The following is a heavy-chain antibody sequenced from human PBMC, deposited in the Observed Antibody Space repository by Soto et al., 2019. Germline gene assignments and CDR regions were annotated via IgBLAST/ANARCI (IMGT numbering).Heavy chain of an antibody. Sequence: GGSLRLSCTASGFTFGDYAMSWFRQAPGKGLEWVGFVRSKAYGGTTEYAASVKGRFTISRDDSKSIAYLQMNSLKTEDTAVYYCARVPYCSSSSCYSYFDSWGQGTLVTVSS. CDR3: ARVPYCSSSSCYSYFDS. J-gene: IGHJ4*02. CDR2: VRSKAYGGTT. CDR1: GFTFGDYA. D-gene: IGHD2-2*01. V-gene: IGHV3-49*03.